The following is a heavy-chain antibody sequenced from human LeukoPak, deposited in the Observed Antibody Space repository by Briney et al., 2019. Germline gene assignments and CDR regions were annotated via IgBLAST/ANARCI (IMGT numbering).Heavy chain of an antibody. CDR2: FSATDGSA. V-gene: IGHV3-23*01. Sequence: GGSLRLSCAASGFTFSSYAMTWVRQPPGKGLEWVSAFSATDGSAQYAESVEGRFTISRDNSKNTLFLQMNSLGAEDTAVYYCARAKIAAAGTGAFDVWGQGTLVTVSS. CDR1: GFTFSSYA. J-gene: IGHJ3*01. D-gene: IGHD6-13*01. CDR3: ARAKIAAAGTGAFDV.